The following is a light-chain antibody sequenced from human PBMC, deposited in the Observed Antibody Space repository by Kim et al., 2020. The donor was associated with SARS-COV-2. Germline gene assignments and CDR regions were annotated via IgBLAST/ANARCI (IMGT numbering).Light chain of an antibody. CDR2: KAS. J-gene: IGKJ2*01. CDR1: QNIISSW. V-gene: IGKV1-5*03. Sequence: STLSASVGDRVTITCRASQNIISSWLAWYQQKPGKAPKLLIYKASTLQSGIPSRFSGSGSGTEFTLTISSLQPDDFATYYCQQFRTFGQGTKLEI. CDR3: QQFRT.